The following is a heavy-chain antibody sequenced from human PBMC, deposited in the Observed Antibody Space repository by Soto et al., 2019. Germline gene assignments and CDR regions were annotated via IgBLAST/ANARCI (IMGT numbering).Heavy chain of an antibody. CDR1: GFTVSSNY. D-gene: IGHD1-1*01. CDR3: ARVHGGPAGKYYFDH. V-gene: IGHV3-53*04. J-gene: IGHJ4*02. Sequence: PGGSLRLSCAASGFTVSSNYMSWVRQAPGKGLEWVSVIYSGGSTYYADSVKGRFTISRHNSKNTLYLQMNSLRAEDTAVYYCARVHGGPAGKYYFDHWGQGTLVTVSS. CDR2: IYSGGST.